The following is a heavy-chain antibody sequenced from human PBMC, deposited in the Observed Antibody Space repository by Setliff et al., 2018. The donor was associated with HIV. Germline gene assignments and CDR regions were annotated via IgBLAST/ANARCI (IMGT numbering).Heavy chain of an antibody. CDR1: GFTFGDYY. D-gene: IGHD5-12*01. J-gene: IGHJ5*02. V-gene: IGHV3-11*04. CDR2: ISTSGITT. CDR3: ARDRDIVSTMENWFDP. Sequence: PGGSLRLSCAASGFTFGDYYMRWIRQAPGKGLEWLSYISTSGITTYYADSVRGRFTISRDNAKNSLFLQMNSLRVEDTAMYYCARDRDIVSTMENWFDPWGQGTLVTVSS.